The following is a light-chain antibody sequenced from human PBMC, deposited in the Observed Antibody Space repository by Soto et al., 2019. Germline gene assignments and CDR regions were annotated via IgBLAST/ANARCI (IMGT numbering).Light chain of an antibody. J-gene: IGLJ1*01. CDR3: QSYDSSLSGYV. CDR2: GNS. V-gene: IGLV1-40*01. CDR1: SSNIGAGYD. Sequence: QAVVTQPPSMSGAPGQRVTISCTGSSSNIGAGYDVHWYQQLPGTAPKLLIYGNSNRPSGVPDRFSGSKSGTSASLAITGLQAEDEADYYCQSYDSSLSGYVFGTGTKVTVL.